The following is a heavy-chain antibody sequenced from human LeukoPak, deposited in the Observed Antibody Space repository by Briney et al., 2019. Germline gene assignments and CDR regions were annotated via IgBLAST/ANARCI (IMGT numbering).Heavy chain of an antibody. J-gene: IGHJ4*02. V-gene: IGHV3-30*18. CDR3: AKDQGYYDSSGPFDY. CDR2: ISYDGSNK. CDR1: GFTFSSYG. Sequence: GRSLRLSCAASGFTFSSYGMHWVRQAPGKGLEWVAVISYDGSNKYYADSVKGRFTISRDNSKNTLYLQMNSLRAEDTAVYYCAKDQGYYDSSGPFDYWGQGTLVTVSS. D-gene: IGHD3-22*01.